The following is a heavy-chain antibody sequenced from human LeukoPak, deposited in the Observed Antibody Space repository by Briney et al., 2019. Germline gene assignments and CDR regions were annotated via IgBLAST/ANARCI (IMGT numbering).Heavy chain of an antibody. CDR1: GFTFSDHY. Sequence: PGGSLRLSCVTSGFTFSDHYMDWVRQAPGKGLEWVAVISYDGSNKYYADSVKGRFTISRDNSKNTLYLQMNSLRAEDTAVYYCARDRIVGGSYPREFDYWGQGTLVAVSS. D-gene: IGHD1-26*01. J-gene: IGHJ4*02. V-gene: IGHV3-30-3*01. CDR3: ARDRIVGGSYPREFDY. CDR2: ISYDGSNK.